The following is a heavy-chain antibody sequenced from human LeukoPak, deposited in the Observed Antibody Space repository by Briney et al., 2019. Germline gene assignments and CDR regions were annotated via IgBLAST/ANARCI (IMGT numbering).Heavy chain of an antibody. J-gene: IGHJ4*02. V-gene: IGHV3-49*04. CDR2: IRSKAYGGTT. CDR3: TSNSDSSGYYSAY. Sequence: GGSLRLSCTASGFTFGDYAMSWVHQAPGKGLEWVGFIRSKAYGGTTEYAASVKGRFTISRDDSKSIAYLQMNSLKTEDTAVYYCTSNSDSSGYYSAYWGQGTLVTVSS. CDR1: GFTFGDYA. D-gene: IGHD3-22*01.